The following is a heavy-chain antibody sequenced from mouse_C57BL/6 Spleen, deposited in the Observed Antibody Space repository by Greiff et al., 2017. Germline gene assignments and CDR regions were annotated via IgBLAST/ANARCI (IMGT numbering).Heavy chain of an antibody. CDR3: ARGGDYGSSDAMDY. D-gene: IGHD1-1*01. CDR2: IDPSDSYI. J-gene: IGHJ4*01. V-gene: IGHV1-69*01. Sequence: QVQLQQPGAELVMPGASVKLSCKASGYTFTSYWMHWVKQRPGQGLEWIGEIDPSDSYINYNQKFKGKSTLTVDKSSSTAYMQLSSLTSEDSAGYYCARGGDYGSSDAMDYWGQGTSVTVAS. CDR1: GYTFTSYW.